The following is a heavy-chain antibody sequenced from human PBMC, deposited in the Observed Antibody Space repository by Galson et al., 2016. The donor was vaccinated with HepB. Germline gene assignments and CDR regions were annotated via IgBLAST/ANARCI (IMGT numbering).Heavy chain of an antibody. J-gene: IGHJ1*01. CDR3: AREGEYWGGDCYSGYFQY. D-gene: IGHD2-21*01. Sequence: SLRLSCAASGFTFSSYAMSWVRQAPGKGLEWVSSISGSGGSTYYADSVKGRITISRDNSKNTLYVQMNSLRAEDTVVYYCAREGEYWGGDCYSGYFQYWGQGTLVTVSS. CDR1: GFTFSSYA. V-gene: IGHV3-23*01. CDR2: ISGSGGST.